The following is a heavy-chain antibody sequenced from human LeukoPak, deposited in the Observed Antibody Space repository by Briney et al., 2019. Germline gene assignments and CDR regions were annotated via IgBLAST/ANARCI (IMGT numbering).Heavy chain of an antibody. V-gene: IGHV3-49*01. D-gene: IGHD6-19*01. CDR1: GFTFGDYP. Sequence: GGSLRLSCTASGFTFGDYPITWFRQAPGKGLEWVGFIRSKTHGGTTEYAASVKGRFTISGDGSKNIAYLQMNSLKTEDTAMYYCTSSYRSGWYGQYWGQGTLVTVSS. CDR2: IRSKTHGGTT. J-gene: IGHJ4*02. CDR3: TSSYRSGWYGQY.